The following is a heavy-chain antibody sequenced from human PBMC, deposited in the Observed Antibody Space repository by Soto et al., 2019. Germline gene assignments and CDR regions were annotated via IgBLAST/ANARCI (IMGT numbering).Heavy chain of an antibody. Sequence: EVQLVESGGGLVQPGGSLRLSCATSGFTFSSYWMSWVRQAPGKGLEWVANIKQDGSEKHYVDSVKGRFTISRDNAKNSLYLQMNSLRAEDTAVYHCVRSIAAETSYWGQGTLVTVSS. J-gene: IGHJ4*02. CDR2: IKQDGSEK. CDR1: GFTFSSYW. CDR3: VRSIAAETSY. D-gene: IGHD6-13*01. V-gene: IGHV3-7*01.